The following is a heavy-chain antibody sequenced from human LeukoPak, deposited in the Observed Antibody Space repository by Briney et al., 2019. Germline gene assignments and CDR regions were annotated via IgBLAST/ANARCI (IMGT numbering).Heavy chain of an antibody. CDR1: GYTSSSPD. CDR3: ARYIQGVGFDI. V-gene: IGHV1-8*01. Sequence: GASVKVSCKASGYTSSSPDINWVRQATGRGLEWLGWTNPRDDTGYAQGFQGRVTLTRDRSTNTAYMEISSLTSDDTAVYYCARYIQGVGFDIWGQGTMVTVSA. CDR2: TNPRDDT. J-gene: IGHJ3*02. D-gene: IGHD5-18*01.